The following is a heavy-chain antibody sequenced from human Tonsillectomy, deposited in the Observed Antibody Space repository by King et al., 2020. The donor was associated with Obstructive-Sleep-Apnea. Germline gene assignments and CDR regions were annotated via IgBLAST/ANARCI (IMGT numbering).Heavy chain of an antibody. D-gene: IGHD2-21*01. CDR3: ARVNEGDSYLDY. Sequence: VQLVESGGGLGKPGGALRLSCAASGFTFSTYNMNWVRQAPGKGLGWVSSISSSSSYIYYADAVKGRFTISRDNAKNSLYLQMNSLRAEDTAVYYCARVNEGDSYLDYWGQGTQVTVSS. CDR1: GFTFSTYN. V-gene: IGHV3-21*01. CDR2: ISSSSSYI. J-gene: IGHJ4*02.